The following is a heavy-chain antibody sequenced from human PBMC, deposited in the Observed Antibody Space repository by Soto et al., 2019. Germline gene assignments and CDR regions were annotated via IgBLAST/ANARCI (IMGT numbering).Heavy chain of an antibody. CDR3: GKDIRGYGNAFDI. D-gene: IGHD3-22*01. V-gene: IGHV3-9*01. J-gene: IGHJ3*02. CDR1: GFTFDDYA. Sequence: SGGGLVQPGRSLRLSCAASGFTFDDYAMHWVRQAPGKGLEWVSGISWNSGSIGYADSVKGRFTISRDNAKNSLYLQMNSLRAEDTALYYCGKDIRGYGNAFDIWGQGTMVTVSS. CDR2: ISWNSGSI.